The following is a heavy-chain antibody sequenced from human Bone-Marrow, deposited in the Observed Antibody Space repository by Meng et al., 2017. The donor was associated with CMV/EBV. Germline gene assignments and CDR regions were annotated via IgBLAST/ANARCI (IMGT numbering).Heavy chain of an antibody. CDR3: ARERRYSHDY. D-gene: IGHD5-18*01. V-gene: IGHV4-38-2*02. CDR1: GYSISSGYY. Sequence: SETLSLTCTVSGYSISSGYYWGWIRQPPGKGLEWIGSIYHSGSTYYNPSLKSRVTISVDTSKNQFSLKLSSVTAADTAVYYCARERRYSHDYWGHGTLVTVSS. CDR2: IYHSGST. J-gene: IGHJ4*01.